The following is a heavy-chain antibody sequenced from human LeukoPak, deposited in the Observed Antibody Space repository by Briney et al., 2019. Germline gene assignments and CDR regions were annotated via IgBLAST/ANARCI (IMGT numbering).Heavy chain of an antibody. CDR1: GGAINSESYY. Sequence: KTSETLSLTCSVSGGAINSESYYWSWIRQPAGKGLEWIWRIYVSGSTNYNPSLKSRVTISVDTSKNQFSLKLSSVTAADTAVYYCASTYYYDSSAYNYYHYMDVWGKGTTVTVSS. CDR2: IYVSGST. D-gene: IGHD3-22*01. J-gene: IGHJ6*03. V-gene: IGHV4-61*02. CDR3: ASTYYYDSSAYNYYHYMDV.